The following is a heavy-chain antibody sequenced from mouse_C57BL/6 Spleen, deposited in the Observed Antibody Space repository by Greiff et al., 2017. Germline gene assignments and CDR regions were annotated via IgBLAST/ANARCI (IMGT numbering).Heavy chain of an antibody. J-gene: IGHJ4*01. Sequence: EVLLQQSGPELVKPGASVKMSCKASGYTFTDYYMPWVKQSHGKSLEWIGYIYPNNGGNGYNQKFKGKATLTVDKSSSTAYIEIRSLTSEDSAVYYCARWLLPYYAMDYWGQGSSVTVPS. CDR3: ARWLLPYYAMDY. CDR1: GYTFTDYY. V-gene: IGHV1-34*01. CDR2: IYPNNGGN. D-gene: IGHD2-3*01.